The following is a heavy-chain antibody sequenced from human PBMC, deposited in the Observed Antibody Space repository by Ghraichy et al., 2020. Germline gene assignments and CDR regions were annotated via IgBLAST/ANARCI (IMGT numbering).Heavy chain of an antibody. CDR3: AREYSYSDSYPIDS. CDR2: ASYIGST. CDR1: GGSVGSGSYY. Sequence: SETLSLTCSVSGGSVGSGSYYWSWIRQSPGKGLEWIGHASYIGSTNYNPSLRSRVTISLDTSKNHLSLTVDSVTAADTAIYYCAREYSYSDSYPIDSWGRGTLVTVSS. D-gene: IGHD2-21*01. J-gene: IGHJ5*01. V-gene: IGHV4-61*03.